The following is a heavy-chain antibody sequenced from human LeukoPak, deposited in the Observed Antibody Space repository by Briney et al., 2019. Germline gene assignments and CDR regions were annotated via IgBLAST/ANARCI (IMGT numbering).Heavy chain of an antibody. CDR1: GGYISSSGYY. Sequence: SETLSLTCTVSGGYISSSGYYWGWIRQPPGKGLEWIGSIYYSGSTYYNPSLKSRVTMSVDTSKNQFSLKLSSVTAADTAVFYCARAFPWPAGDFDLWGRGTLVTVSS. CDR2: IYYSGST. CDR3: ARAFPWPAGDFDL. V-gene: IGHV4-39*07. D-gene: IGHD6-13*01. J-gene: IGHJ2*01.